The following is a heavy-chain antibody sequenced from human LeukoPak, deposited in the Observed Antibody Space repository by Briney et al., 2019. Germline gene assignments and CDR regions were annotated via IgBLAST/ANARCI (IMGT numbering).Heavy chain of an antibody. CDR1: GYTFTSYG. V-gene: IGHV1-18*01. J-gene: IGHJ3*02. CDR2: ISAYNGNT. Sequence: ASVKVSCKASGYTFTSYGISWVRQAPGQGLEWMGWISAYNGNTNYAQKLQGRVTMTTDTSTSTAYMELSSLRSEDTAVYYCARDTTVLPEDIWGQGTMVTVSS. CDR3: ARDTTVLPEDI. D-gene: IGHD4-17*01.